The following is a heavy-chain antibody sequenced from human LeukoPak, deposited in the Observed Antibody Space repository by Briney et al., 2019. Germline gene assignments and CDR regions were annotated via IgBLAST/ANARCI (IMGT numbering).Heavy chain of an antibody. CDR2: ISGSGGST. CDR1: GFTISSYW. V-gene: IGHV3-23*01. Sequence: GGSLRLSCAASGFTISSYWMSWVRQAPGTGLELVSAISGSGGSTYYADSVKGRFTISRDNSKNTLYLQMNSLRADDTAVYYCAKVNGYYYYMDVWGKGTTVTVSS. CDR3: AKVNGYYYYMDV. J-gene: IGHJ6*03.